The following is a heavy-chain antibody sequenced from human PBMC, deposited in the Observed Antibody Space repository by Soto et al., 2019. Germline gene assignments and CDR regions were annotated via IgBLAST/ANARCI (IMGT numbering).Heavy chain of an antibody. CDR1: GYTLTELS. CDR3: ARDTGSFKLYYYDSSGYHWFDP. V-gene: IGHV1-18*01. D-gene: IGHD3-22*01. J-gene: IGHJ5*02. CDR2: ISAYNGNT. Sequence: ASVKVSCKVSGYTLTELSMHWVRQAPGKGLEWMGWISAYNGNTNYAQKLQGRVTMTTDTSTSTAYMELRSLRSDDTAVYYCARDTGSFKLYYYDSSGYHWFDPWGQGTLVTVSS.